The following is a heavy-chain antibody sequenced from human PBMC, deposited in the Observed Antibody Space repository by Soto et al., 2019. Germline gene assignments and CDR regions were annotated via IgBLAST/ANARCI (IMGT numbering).Heavy chain of an antibody. CDR2: VYYSGSS. V-gene: IGHV4-31*03. CDR1: GDSISGGASF. CDR3: AKLSCTSSTCYFPGWFDP. D-gene: IGHD2-2*01. J-gene: IGHJ5*02. Sequence: SETLSLTCTVSGDSISGGASFWSWIRQPPGKGLEWIANVYYSGSSYYNPSLKSRLTISVDTTKNQFSLQLKSMTAADTAVYYCAKLSCTSSTCYFPGWFDPWGQGTPVTVPQ.